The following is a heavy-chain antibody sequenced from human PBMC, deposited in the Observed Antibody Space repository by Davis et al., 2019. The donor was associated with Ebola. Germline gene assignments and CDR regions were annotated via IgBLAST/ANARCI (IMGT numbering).Heavy chain of an antibody. CDR2: ISWNSGSI. CDR1: GFTFDDYA. D-gene: IGHD3-10*01. J-gene: IGHJ6*02. CDR3: AKDMWSYYYGSGTQPYYYYGMDV. Sequence: GGSLRLSCAASGFTFDDYAMHWVRQAPGKGLEWVSGISWNSGSIGYADSVKGRFTISRDNAKNSLYLQMNSLRAEDTALYYCAKDMWSYYYGSGTQPYYYYGMDVWGQGTTVTVSS. V-gene: IGHV3-9*01.